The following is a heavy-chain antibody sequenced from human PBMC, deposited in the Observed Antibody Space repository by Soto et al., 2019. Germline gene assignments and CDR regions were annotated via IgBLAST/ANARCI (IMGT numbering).Heavy chain of an antibody. J-gene: IGHJ4*02. CDR2: ISSRSTYT. V-gene: IGHV3-11*06. Sequence: GALRLSGAASAQTFIAYYINWIRQAPCKGLEWVSYISSRSTYTNYADSVKVRFTISRDNAKSSLYLQMNSLRAEDTAVYYCGSPAVMAEDCFDCWGQGTPVAVCS. CDR1: AQTFIAYY. CDR3: GSPAVMAEDCFDC. D-gene: IGHD3-16*01.